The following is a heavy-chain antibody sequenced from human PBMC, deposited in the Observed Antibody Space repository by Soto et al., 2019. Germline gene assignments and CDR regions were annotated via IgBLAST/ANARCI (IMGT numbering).Heavy chain of an antibody. D-gene: IGHD3-10*01. CDR3: ARSRFGDAFDI. Sequence: SETLSLTCTVSGVSISSYYWSWIRQPPGKGLEWIGYIYYSGSTNYNPSLKSRVTISVDTSKNQFSLKLSSVTAADTAVYYCARSRFGDAFDIWGQGTMVTVSS. CDR1: GVSISSYY. V-gene: IGHV4-59*01. J-gene: IGHJ3*02. CDR2: IYYSGST.